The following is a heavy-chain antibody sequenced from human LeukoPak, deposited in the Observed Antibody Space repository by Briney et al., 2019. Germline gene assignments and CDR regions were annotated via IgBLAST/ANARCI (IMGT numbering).Heavy chain of an antibody. V-gene: IGHV1-18*01. D-gene: IGHD6-19*01. J-gene: IGHJ6*02. Sequence: ASVKVSCKASGYTFTSYGISWVRQAPGQGLEWMGWISAYSGNTNYAQKLQGRVTMTTDTSTSTAYMELRSPRSDDTAVYYCARDPRGEAVAVDYYYGMDVWGQGTTVTVSS. CDR1: GYTFTSYG. CDR2: ISAYSGNT. CDR3: ARDPRGEAVAVDYYYGMDV.